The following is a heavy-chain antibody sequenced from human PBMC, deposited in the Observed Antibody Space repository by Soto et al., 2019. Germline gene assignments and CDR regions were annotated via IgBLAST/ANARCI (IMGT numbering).Heavy chain of an antibody. CDR1: GGSIGSGAFQ. Sequence: QVQLQESGPGLVKPSQTLSLTCSVSGGSIGSGAFQWSWIRQSPGKGLEWIGYINHRGITDYNPFLKSRLTLSVDMSNNQFSLRLGSATAADTAVYYCARYDGSSSAGWFDPWGQGTLVTVSS. CDR2: INHRGIT. CDR3: ARYDGSSSAGWFDP. V-gene: IGHV4-30-4*01. J-gene: IGHJ5*02. D-gene: IGHD1-26*01.